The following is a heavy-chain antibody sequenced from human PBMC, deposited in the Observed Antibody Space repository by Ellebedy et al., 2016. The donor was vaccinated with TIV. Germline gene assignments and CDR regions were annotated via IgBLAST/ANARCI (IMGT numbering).Heavy chain of an antibody. V-gene: IGHV4-61*08. CDR2: IYNGLAT. CDR1: AGSVTNEGRT. CDR3: ATHRDEWLTTGLEY. J-gene: IGHJ4*02. Sequence: MPSETLSLTCSFSAGSVTNEGRTWTWIRQPPGGGLQLFAHIYNGLATNYKFSLRGRATIDMDTSNNQFSLQLRSVTAEDTAVYYCATHRDEWLTTGLEYWGQGTVVIVSS. D-gene: IGHD6-19*01.